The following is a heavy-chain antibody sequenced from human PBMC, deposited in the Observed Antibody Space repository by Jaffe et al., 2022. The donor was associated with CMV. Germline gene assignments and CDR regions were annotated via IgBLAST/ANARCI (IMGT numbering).Heavy chain of an antibody. CDR3: ARDVYSNSIYYYYYYMDV. V-gene: IGHV3-21*01. CDR1: GFTFSSYS. D-gene: IGHD4-4*01. J-gene: IGHJ6*03. Sequence: EVQLVESGGGLVKPGGSLRLSCAASGFTFSSYSMNWVRQAPGKGLEWVSSISSSSSYIYYADSVKGRFTISRDNAKNSLYLQMNSLRAEDTAVYYCARDVYSNSIYYYYYYMDVWGKGTTVTVSS. CDR2: ISSSSSYI.